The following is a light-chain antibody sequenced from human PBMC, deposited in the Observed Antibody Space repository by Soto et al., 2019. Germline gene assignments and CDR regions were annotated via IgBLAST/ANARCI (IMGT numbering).Light chain of an antibody. J-gene: IGKJ4*01. CDR2: DAS. Sequence: DIQMTQSPPSLSASVGDRVTITCQASQDIKNYLNWYQQKSGKAPKLLIYDASDLETGVPSRFSGSGSGTDFTFTINSLQPEDIATYYCQQYDNLPLSFGGGTKLEIK. CDR1: QDIKNY. V-gene: IGKV1-33*01. CDR3: QQYDNLPLS.